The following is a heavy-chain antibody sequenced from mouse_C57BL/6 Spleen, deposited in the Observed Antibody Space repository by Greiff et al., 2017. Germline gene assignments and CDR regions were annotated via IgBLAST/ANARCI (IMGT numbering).Heavy chain of an antibody. Sequence: EVQVVESGGDLVKPGGSLKLSCAASGFTFSSYGMSWVRQTPDKRLEWVATISSGGSYTYYPDSVKGRFTISRDNAKNTLYLQMSSLKSEDTAMYYCARHSDYYGSSYHYFDYWGQGTTLTVSS. D-gene: IGHD1-1*01. CDR1: GFTFSSYG. CDR3: ARHSDYYGSSYHYFDY. V-gene: IGHV5-6*01. J-gene: IGHJ2*01. CDR2: ISSGGSYT.